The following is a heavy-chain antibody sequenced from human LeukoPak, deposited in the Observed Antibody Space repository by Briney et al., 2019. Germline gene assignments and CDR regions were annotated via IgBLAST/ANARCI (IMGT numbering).Heavy chain of an antibody. CDR1: GDSLSSSSDA. V-gene: IGHV6-1*01. D-gene: IGHD1-14*01. Sequence: SQTLSLTFAISGDSLSSSSDAWNWLRQSPSRGLEWLGSTYYMSNDYAVSVKSRMTINADTSKNQVSLQLTSVTPEDTAVYYCARGRNHAFDIWGQGTMVTVSS. CDR3: ARGRNHAFDI. CDR2: TYYMSN. J-gene: IGHJ3*02.